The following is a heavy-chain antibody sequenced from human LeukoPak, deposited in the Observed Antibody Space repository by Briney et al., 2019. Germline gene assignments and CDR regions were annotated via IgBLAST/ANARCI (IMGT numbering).Heavy chain of an antibody. CDR2: MNPNSGNT. CDR3: ARDSIAAAGYGTDY. CDR1: GYTFTSYD. V-gene: IGHV1-8*01. Sequence: ASVKVSCKASGYTFTSYDINWVRQATGQGLEWMGWMNPNSGNTGYAQKFQGRVTMTRNTSISTAYMELSSLRSEGTAVYYCARDSIAAAGYGTDYWGQGTLVTVSS. D-gene: IGHD6-13*01. J-gene: IGHJ4*02.